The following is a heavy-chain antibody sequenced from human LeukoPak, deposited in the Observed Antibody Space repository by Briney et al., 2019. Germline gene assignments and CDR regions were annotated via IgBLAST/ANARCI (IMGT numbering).Heavy chain of an antibody. CDR2: IYYSGST. D-gene: IGHD3-3*01. J-gene: IGHJ6*04. CDR3: ASGTPPEYYDFWSGYGDV. Sequence: SETLSLTCTVSGGSISSYYWSWLRQPPGKGLEWIGYIYYSGSTNYNPSLKSRVTISVDTSKNQFSLKLSSVTAADTAVYYCASGTPPEYYDFWSGYGDVWGKGTTVTVSS. V-gene: IGHV4-59*01. CDR1: GGSISSYY.